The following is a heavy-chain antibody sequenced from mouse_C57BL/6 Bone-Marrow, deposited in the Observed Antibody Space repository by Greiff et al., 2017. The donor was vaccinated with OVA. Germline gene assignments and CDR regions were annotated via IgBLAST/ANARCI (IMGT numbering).Heavy chain of an antibody. D-gene: IGHD2-3*01. CDR2: IYPGDGDT. CDR3: ARHEEGYYACYFDY. Sequence: QVQLQQSGPELVKPGASVKLSCKASGYAFSSSWMNWVKQRPGKGLEWIGRIYPGDGDTHYNGKFKGKATLTADKSYSTASMQLSSLTSEDSAVYVCARHEEGYYACYFDYGGQGNAITVSA. CDR1: GYAFSSSW. V-gene: IGHV1-82*01. J-gene: IGHJ2*01.